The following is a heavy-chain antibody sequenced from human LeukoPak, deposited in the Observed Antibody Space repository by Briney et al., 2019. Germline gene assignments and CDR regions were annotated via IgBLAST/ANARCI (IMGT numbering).Heavy chain of an antibody. J-gene: IGHJ4*02. D-gene: IGHD1-7*01. Sequence: SGGSLRLSRAASGFTFSSYAMHWVRQAPGKGLEWVAVISYDGSNKYYADSVKGRFTISRDNSKNTLYLQMGSLRAEDMAVYYCAREAMNSGGYFDYWGQGTLVTVSS. CDR3: AREAMNSGGYFDY. V-gene: IGHV3-30*14. CDR1: GFTFSSYA. CDR2: ISYDGSNK.